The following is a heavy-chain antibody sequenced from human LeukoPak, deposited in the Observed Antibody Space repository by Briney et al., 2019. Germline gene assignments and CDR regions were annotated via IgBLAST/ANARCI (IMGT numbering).Heavy chain of an antibody. Sequence: SVKVSCKASGGTFSSYAISWVRQAPGQGLEWMGRIIPIFGTANYAQKFQGRVTITTDESTSTAYMELSSLRSEDTAVYYCAREEDAYYYDSSGYYWLDYWGQGTLVTVSS. CDR2: IIPIFGTA. V-gene: IGHV1-69*05. D-gene: IGHD3-22*01. J-gene: IGHJ4*02. CDR1: GGTFSSYA. CDR3: AREEDAYYYDSSGYYWLDY.